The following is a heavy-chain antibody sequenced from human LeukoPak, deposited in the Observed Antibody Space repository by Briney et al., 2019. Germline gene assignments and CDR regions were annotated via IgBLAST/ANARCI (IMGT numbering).Heavy chain of an antibody. D-gene: IGHD3-9*01. J-gene: IGHJ6*04. CDR3: ARGGPAYYDILTGYYPYGMDV. Sequence: GGSLRLSCAASGFTFSSYEMNWVRQAPGKGLEWVSYISSSGSTIYYADSVKGRFTISRDNAKNSLYLQMTSLRAEDTAVYYCARGGPAYYDILTGYYPYGMDVWGKGTTVTVSS. V-gene: IGHV3-48*03. CDR2: ISSSGSTI. CDR1: GFTFSSYE.